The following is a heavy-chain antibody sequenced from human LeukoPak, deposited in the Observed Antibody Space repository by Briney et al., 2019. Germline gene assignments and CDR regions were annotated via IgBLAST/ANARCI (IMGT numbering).Heavy chain of an antibody. Sequence: GGSLRLSCAASGFTFSSYWMSWVRQAPGKGLEWVSVIYSGGSTYYADSVKGRFTISRDNSKNTLYLQMNSLRAEDTAVYYCATPAYGDYGSFDYWGQGTLVTVSS. CDR3: ATPAYGDYGSFDY. CDR2: IYSGGST. V-gene: IGHV3-53*01. CDR1: GFTFSSYW. D-gene: IGHD4-17*01. J-gene: IGHJ4*02.